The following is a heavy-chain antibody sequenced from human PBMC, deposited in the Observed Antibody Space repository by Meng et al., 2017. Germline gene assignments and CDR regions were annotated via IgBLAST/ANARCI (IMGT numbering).Heavy chain of an antibody. J-gene: IGHJ3*02. CDR1: GGTFSSYA. V-gene: IGHV1-69*06. Sequence: VQLGQSGAEVKKPGSSVKVSCKASGGTFSSYAISWVRQAPGQGLEWMGGIIPIFGTANYAQKFQGRVTITRDTSASTAYMELSSLRSEDTAVYYCAKNYYDSSGYRFDAFDIWGQGTMVTVSS. CDR2: IIPIFGTA. CDR3: AKNYYDSSGYRFDAFDI. D-gene: IGHD3-22*01.